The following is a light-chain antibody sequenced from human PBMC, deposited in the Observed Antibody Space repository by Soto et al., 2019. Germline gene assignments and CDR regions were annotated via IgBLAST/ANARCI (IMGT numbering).Light chain of an antibody. J-gene: IGLJ1*01. CDR3: CSFAGRNHNHV. CDR2: EVT. CDR1: SNDVGGYDY. V-gene: IGLV2-8*01. Sequence: QFVLTQPPSASGSPGQSVTISCTGTSNDVGGYDYVSWYQQHPGKPARLIIYEVTERPSGVSDRFSGSKSGNTASLTVSGLQAEDEAGYYCCSFAGRNHNHVFGTGTKVTVL.